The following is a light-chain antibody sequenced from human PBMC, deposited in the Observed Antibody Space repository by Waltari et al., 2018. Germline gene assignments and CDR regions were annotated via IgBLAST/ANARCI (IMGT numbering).Light chain of an antibody. V-gene: IGKV3-15*01. Sequence: EIVMTQSPATLSVSPGERATLPCRASQSVSSSFAWYQQKPGPAPRLLIYGASTRATGVPARFSGSGSGTEFTLTISSMQSEDFAVYYCQEYNNWPWTFGQGTKVEIK. CDR1: QSVSSS. CDR3: QEYNNWPWT. J-gene: IGKJ1*01. CDR2: GAS.